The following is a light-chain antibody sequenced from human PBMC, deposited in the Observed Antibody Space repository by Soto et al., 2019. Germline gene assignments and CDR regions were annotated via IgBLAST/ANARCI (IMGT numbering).Light chain of an antibody. CDR3: QQYNSYPWT. V-gene: IGKV1-5*01. CDR1: QSISSW. J-gene: IGKJ1*01. CDR2: DAS. Sequence: DIQMSQSPSTLSASVGDRVTITCRARQSISSWLAWYQQKPGKAPKLLIYDASSLESGVPSRFSGSGSGTEFTLTISSLQPDDFATYYGQQYNSYPWTFGQGTKVEIK.